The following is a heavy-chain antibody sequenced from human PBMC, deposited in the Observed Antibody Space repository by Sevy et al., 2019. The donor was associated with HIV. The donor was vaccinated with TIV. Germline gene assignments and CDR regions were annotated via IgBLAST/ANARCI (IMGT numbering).Heavy chain of an antibody. CDR2: ISSSGSTL. Sequence: GGSLRLSCAASGFTFSDYYMSWIRQAPGKGLEWVSYISSSGSTLYYADAVKGRVTTSSDNAKNSLYLQINSLGAEDRAVYYCGRVWLQLWDGYFDYWGQGTLVTVSS. J-gene: IGHJ4*02. D-gene: IGHD5-18*01. CDR3: GRVWLQLWDGYFDY. CDR1: GFTFSDYY. V-gene: IGHV3-11*01.